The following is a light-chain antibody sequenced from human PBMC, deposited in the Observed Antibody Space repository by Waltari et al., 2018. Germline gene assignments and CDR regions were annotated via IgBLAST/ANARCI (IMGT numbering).Light chain of an antibody. Sequence: EIVLTQSPGTLPLSPGERATLSCRASQSVSSSYLAWYQQKPGQAPRLLIYGASSMATGIPDRFSGSGSGTDFTLTISRLEPEDFAVYYCQQYGSSPKTFGQGTKVEIK. V-gene: IGKV3-20*01. CDR2: GAS. CDR3: QQYGSSPKT. J-gene: IGKJ1*01. CDR1: QSVSSSY.